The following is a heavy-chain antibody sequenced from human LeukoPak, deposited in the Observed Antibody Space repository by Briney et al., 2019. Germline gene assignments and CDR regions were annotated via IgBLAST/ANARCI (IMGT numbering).Heavy chain of an antibody. V-gene: IGHV3-7*01. D-gene: IGHD2-2*01. CDR2: IKQDGSEK. Sequence: GRSLRLSCAASGFTFSSYWMSWVRQAPGKGLEWVANIKQDGSEKYYVDSVKGRFTISRDNAKNSLYLQMNSLRAEDTAVYYCARIRRVVPAAPNDAFDIWGQGTMVTVSS. J-gene: IGHJ3*02. CDR3: ARIRRVVPAAPNDAFDI. CDR1: GFTFSSYW.